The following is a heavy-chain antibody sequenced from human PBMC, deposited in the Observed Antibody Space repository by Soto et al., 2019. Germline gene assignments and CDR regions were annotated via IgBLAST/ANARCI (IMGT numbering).Heavy chain of an antibody. V-gene: IGHV1-69*13. CDR2: IIPIFGTA. CDR3: ARDPRITIFGVVTLGGMDV. D-gene: IGHD3-3*01. Sequence: SVKVSCKASGYTFTSYGISWVRQAPGQGLEWMGGIIPIFGTANYAQKFQGRVTITADESTSTAYMELSSLRSEDTAVYYCARDPRITIFGVVTLGGMDVWGQGTTVTVSS. CDR1: GYTFTSYG. J-gene: IGHJ6*02.